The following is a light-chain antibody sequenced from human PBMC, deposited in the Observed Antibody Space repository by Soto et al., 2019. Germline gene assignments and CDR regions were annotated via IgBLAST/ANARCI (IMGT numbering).Light chain of an antibody. J-gene: IGLJ2*01. CDR1: SSDIGAYIY. CDR2: DVN. Sequence: QSALTQPRSVSGSPGQSVTISCTGTSSDIGAYIYVSWYQQHPGKAPKLMTYDVNKRPSGVPDRFSGSKSGNTASLTISGLQTEDEADYYCSSYTSSSSHVVFGGGTKLTVL. CDR3: SSYTSSSSHVV. V-gene: IGLV2-11*01.